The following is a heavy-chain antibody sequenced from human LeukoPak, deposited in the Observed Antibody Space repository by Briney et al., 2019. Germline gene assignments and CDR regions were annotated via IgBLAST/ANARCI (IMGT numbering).Heavy chain of an antibody. D-gene: IGHD3-10*01. V-gene: IGHV4-38-2*02. CDR1: GYSISSGYY. CDR2: IYYSGST. J-gene: IGHJ4*02. CDR3: ASPSQVRGVITQIGY. Sequence: PSETLSLTRTVSGYSISSGYYWGWIRQPPRKGLEWIGSIYYSGSTYYNPSLKSRVTISVDTSKNQFSLKLSSVTAADTAVYYCASPSQVRGVITQIGYWGQGTLVTVSS.